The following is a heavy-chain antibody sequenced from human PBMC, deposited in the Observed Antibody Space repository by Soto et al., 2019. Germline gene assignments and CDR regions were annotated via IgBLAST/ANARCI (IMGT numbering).Heavy chain of an antibody. CDR2: IIPIFGTA. J-gene: IGHJ6*02. CDR3: ARDLTYYYDSSGYSNYYYYGMDV. V-gene: IGHV1-69*13. D-gene: IGHD3-22*01. CDR1: GGTFSSYA. Sequence: SVKVSCKASGGTFSSYAISWVRQAPGQGLEWMGGIIPIFGTANYAQKFQGRVTITADESTSTAYMELSSLRSEDTAVYYCARDLTYYYDSSGYSNYYYYGMDVWGQGATVTVS.